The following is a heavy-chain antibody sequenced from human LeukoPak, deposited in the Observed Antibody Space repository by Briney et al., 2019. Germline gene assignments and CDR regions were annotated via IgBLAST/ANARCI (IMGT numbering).Heavy chain of an antibody. Sequence: SETLSLTCTVSGGSISSGSYYWGWIRQPPGKGLEWIGSIYYSGSTYYNPSLKSRVTISVDTSKNQFSLKLSSVTAADTAVYYCATLVVVAAHMGLDYWGQGTLVTVSS. D-gene: IGHD2-15*01. CDR3: ATLVVVAAHMGLDY. CDR2: IYYSGST. V-gene: IGHV4-39*01. CDR1: GGSISSGSYY. J-gene: IGHJ4*02.